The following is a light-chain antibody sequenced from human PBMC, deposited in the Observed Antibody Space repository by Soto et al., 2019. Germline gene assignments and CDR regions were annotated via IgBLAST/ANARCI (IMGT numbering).Light chain of an antibody. CDR3: HQRQSWPRT. CDR1: QSISNS. Sequence: EIVLTQSPATLSLSPGERATLSCRASQSISNSLAWYQQKPGHAPSLLIFDASKRATGIPARFSASGSGTDFTLTISDVQPEDFALYYCHQRQSWPRTFGQGTKVDIK. V-gene: IGKV3-11*01. CDR2: DAS. J-gene: IGKJ1*01.